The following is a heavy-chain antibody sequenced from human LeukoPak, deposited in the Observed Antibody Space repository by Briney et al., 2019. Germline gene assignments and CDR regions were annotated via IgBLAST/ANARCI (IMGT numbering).Heavy chain of an antibody. D-gene: IGHD3-22*01. Sequence: PSETLCLTRAVSGGSISSTSYYWAWLRQPPGKGLEWIGTIYYSGSTYHNPSLKSRVTMSVDTSRNQFSLKLSSVDAADTAVYYCAKAGVRYFDSSGLYAFDFWGQGTTVTVSS. CDR2: IYYSGST. CDR1: GGSISSTSYY. J-gene: IGHJ3*01. V-gene: IGHV4-39*01. CDR3: AKAGVRYFDSSGLYAFDF.